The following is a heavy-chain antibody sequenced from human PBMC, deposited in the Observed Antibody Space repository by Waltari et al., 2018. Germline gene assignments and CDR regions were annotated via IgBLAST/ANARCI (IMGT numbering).Heavy chain of an antibody. CDR3: ARWESDWRAFNV. CDR1: DVSVTNYF. J-gene: IGHJ3*01. D-gene: IGHD2-21*02. V-gene: IGHV4-59*08. CDR2: IRHTGIT. Sequence: QVQLRESGPGLVKSSEPLSITCTVSDVSVTNYFWNWIRQPPGKALEWIGYIRHTGITKVNPSLRSRVSMSVDTSKSQSSLKVTSVTATDTAVYYCARWESDWRAFNVWGQGTTVTVSS.